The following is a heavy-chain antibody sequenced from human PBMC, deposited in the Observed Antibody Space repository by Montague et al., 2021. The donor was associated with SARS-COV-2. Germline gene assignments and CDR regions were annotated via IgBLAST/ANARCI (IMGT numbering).Heavy chain of an antibody. CDR2: IYHSGST. CDR1: GYSISSGYY. J-gene: IGHJ6*02. D-gene: IGHD4-11*01. V-gene: IGHV4-38-2*02. CDR3: ARDDYTPGDYYYYYGMDV. Sequence: SETLSLTCTVSGYSISSGYYWGWIRQPPGKGLEWIGSIYHSGSTYYNPSLKSRVTISVDTSKNQFSLKLSSVTAADTAVYYCARDDYTPGDYYYYYGMDVWGQGTTVTASS.